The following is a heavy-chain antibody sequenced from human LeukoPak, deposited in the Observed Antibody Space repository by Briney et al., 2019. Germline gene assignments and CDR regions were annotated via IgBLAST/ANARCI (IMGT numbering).Heavy chain of an antibody. V-gene: IGHV3-43*01. CDR1: GFTFDDYT. CDR2: ISGDGGST. Sequence: GGSLRLSCAASGFTFDDYTIHWVRHVPGKGLEWVSLISGDGGSTYYADSVKGRFTISRDNSKNSLYLQMNSLRAEDTALYYCAKADQFYYYYMDVWGKGTTVTVSS. CDR3: AKADQFYYYYMDV. D-gene: IGHD5-24*01. J-gene: IGHJ6*03.